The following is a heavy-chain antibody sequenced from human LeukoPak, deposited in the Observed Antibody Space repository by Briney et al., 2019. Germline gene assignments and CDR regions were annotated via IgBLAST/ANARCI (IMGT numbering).Heavy chain of an antibody. V-gene: IGHV3-30*18. D-gene: IGHD2/OR15-2a*01. CDR1: GFTFSSFG. J-gene: IGHJ4*02. CDR3: AKSCNSGNCYYNY. CDR2: ISYDGSNP. Sequence: GGSLRLSCAASGFTFSSFGMHWVRQAPGKGLEWVAVISYDGSNPYYADSVKGRFTISRDNSENTLSLQMNSLRADDTAIYYCAKSCNSGNCYYNYWGQGTLVTVSS.